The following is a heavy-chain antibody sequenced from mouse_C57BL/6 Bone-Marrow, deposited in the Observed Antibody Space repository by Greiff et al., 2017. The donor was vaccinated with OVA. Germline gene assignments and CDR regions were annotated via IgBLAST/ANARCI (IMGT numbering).Heavy chain of an antibody. CDR2: ISSGGDYI. D-gene: IGHD2-4*01. J-gene: IGHJ3*01. V-gene: IGHV5-9-1*02. Sequence: EVQLVESGEGLVKPGGSLKLSCAASGFTFSSYAMSWVRQTPEKRLEWVAYISSGGDYIYYADTVKGRFTISRDNARNTLYLQMSSLKSEDTAMYYCTRENYDYDVGAWFAYWGQGTLVTVSA. CDR1: GFTFSSYA. CDR3: TRENYDYDVGAWFAY.